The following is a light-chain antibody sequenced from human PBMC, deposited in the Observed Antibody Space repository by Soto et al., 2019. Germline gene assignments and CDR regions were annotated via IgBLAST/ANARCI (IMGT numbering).Light chain of an antibody. Sequence: QSALTQPASVSGSPGQSITISCTGTGSDVGGYNYVSWYQQHPGKAPKLWVYDVSNRPSGVFSRFAGYKSGNTASLTISGLQDEDEAHYYCSSYTSSSTVVFGGGTQLTVL. CDR3: SSYTSSSTVV. J-gene: IGLJ2*01. CDR1: GSDVGGYNY. V-gene: IGLV2-14*01. CDR2: DVS.